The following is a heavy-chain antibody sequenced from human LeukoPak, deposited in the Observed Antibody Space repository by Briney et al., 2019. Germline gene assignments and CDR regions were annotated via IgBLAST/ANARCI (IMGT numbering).Heavy chain of an antibody. CDR1: GFTFSSYG. CDR2: ISGTTNTI. J-gene: IGHJ4*02. Sequence: GGSLRLSCAASGFTFSSYGMHWVRQAPGKGLEWVSSISGTTNTIYYADSVKGRFTISRDNANNSVSLQMNSLRPEDTAVYFCARRRVLSVARALDYWGQGTLVTVSS. V-gene: IGHV3-48*04. CDR3: ARRRVLSVARALDY. D-gene: IGHD4/OR15-4a*01.